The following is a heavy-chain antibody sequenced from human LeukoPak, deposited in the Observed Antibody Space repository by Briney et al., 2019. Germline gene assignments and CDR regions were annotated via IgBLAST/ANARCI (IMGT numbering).Heavy chain of an antibody. CDR3: ARGRVRVSPGTGYFDS. V-gene: IGHV4-34*01. CDR2: INHGGTT. J-gene: IGHJ4*02. D-gene: IGHD2-15*01. Sequence: SETLSLTCGLSGGSLSGYNWNWIRQTPLKGLEWIGEINHGGTTHYNPSLEGRVIISLDTFKSQFSLILNSVTAADTAVFYCARGRVRVSPGTGYFDSWSQGAQVIVSS. CDR1: GGSLSGYN.